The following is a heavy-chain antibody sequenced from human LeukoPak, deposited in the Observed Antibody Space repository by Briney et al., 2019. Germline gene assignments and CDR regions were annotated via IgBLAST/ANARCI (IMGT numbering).Heavy chain of an antibody. V-gene: IGHV3-23*01. CDR2: ISGSGGSR. D-gene: IGHD3-9*01. CDR3: AKSSYYDILTGYAGV. Sequence: VGSLRLSCAASGFTFSSYAMSWVRQAPGKGLEWVSGISGSGGSRYYADSVKGRFTISRDKSKNALYLQMNSLRAEDTAVYYCAKSSYYDILTGYAGVWGQGTLVTVSS. J-gene: IGHJ4*02. CDR1: GFTFSSYA.